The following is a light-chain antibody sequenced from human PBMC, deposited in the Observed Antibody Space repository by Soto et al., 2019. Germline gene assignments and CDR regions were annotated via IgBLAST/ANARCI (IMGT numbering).Light chain of an antibody. CDR2: DDN. V-gene: IGLV3-21*02. J-gene: IGLJ3*02. CDR1: NIGTKN. Sequence: SYELTQPPSVSAAPGQTARITCGGNNIGTKNVHWYQQKPGQAPVLVVFDDNDRASGIPERFSGLNSGKMATLTISRVEAGDEADYYWQVWDGNSDVVFGGGTQLTVL. CDR3: QVWDGNSDVV.